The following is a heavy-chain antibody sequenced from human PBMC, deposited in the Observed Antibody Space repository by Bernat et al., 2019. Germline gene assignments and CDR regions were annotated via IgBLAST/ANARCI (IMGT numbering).Heavy chain of an antibody. CDR3: ARGVYESWSGDYPFDWFDP. J-gene: IGHJ5*02. Sequence: EVQLVQSGAELKKPGESLRISCKGSGYSFSTYWISWVRQQPGKGLEWMGMIDPSDSNTNYSPSFQGHVTMSVDRSIKTVYLQWSSLGASDTAVYYCARGVYESWSGDYPFDWFDPWGQGTRVTVTS. V-gene: IGHV5-10-1*03. CDR1: GYSFSTYW. D-gene: IGHD3-3*01. CDR2: IDPSDSNT.